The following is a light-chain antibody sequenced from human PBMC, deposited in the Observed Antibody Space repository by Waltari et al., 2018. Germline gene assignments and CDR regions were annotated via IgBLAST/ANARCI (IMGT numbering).Light chain of an antibody. V-gene: IGLV2-8*01. CDR1: RRDVGGYNS. Sequence: QSALTQPPSASGSPGPSVTISCTGPRRDVGGYNSVSWYQQHPGKAPKLMIYEVSKRPSGVPDRFSGSKSGNTASLTVSGLQAEDEADYYCSSYAGSNNVVFGGGTKLTVL. CDR2: EVS. J-gene: IGLJ2*01. CDR3: SSYAGSNNVV.